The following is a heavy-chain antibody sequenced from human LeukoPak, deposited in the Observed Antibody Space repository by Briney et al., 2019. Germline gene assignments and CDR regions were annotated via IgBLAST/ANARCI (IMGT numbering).Heavy chain of an antibody. D-gene: IGHD3-16*02. CDR1: GYTFTSYY. J-gene: IGHJ4*02. Sequence: GASVKVSCKASGYTFTSYYMHWVRQAPGQGLEWMGIINPSGGSTSYTQKFQGRVTMTRDTSTSTVYMELSSLRSEDTAVYYCARCGDYLWGSYRHLDYWGQGTLVTVSS. CDR2: INPSGGST. V-gene: IGHV1-46*01. CDR3: ARCGDYLWGSYRHLDY.